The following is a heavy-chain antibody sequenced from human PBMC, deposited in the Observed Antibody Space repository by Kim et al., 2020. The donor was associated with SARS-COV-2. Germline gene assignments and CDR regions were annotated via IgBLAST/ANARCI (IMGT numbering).Heavy chain of an antibody. CDR3: ARGQGSSWSLYYYYGMDV. Sequence: ASVKVSCKASGYTFTSYDINWVRQATGQGLEWMGWMNPNSGNTGYAQKFQGRVTMTRNTSISTAYMELSSLRSEDTAVYYCARGQGSSWSLYYYYGMDVWGQGTTVTVSS. CDR1: GYTFTSYD. CDR2: MNPNSGNT. D-gene: IGHD6-13*01. J-gene: IGHJ6*02. V-gene: IGHV1-8*01.